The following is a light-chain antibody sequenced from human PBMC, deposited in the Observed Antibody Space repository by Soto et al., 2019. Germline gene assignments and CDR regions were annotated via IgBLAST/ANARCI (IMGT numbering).Light chain of an antibody. CDR2: DVS. J-gene: IGLJ1*01. CDR1: SSDVGGQNA. Sequence: ALTQPRSVSGSPGQSVTISCAGSSSDVGGQNAVSWYQQSPGKAPKLMIYDVSKRSSGVPARFSGSKSGNTASLTISGLQAEDEADYYCCSYAGNYIYVFGTGTKVHRP. CDR3: CSYAGNYIYV. V-gene: IGLV2-11*01.